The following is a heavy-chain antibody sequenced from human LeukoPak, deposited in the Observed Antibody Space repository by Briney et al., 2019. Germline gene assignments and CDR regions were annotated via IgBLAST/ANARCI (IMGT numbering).Heavy chain of an antibody. V-gene: IGHV3-30-3*01. CDR2: ISKDGSQR. CDR1: GFTFSSYG. J-gene: IGHJ3*02. Sequence: GGSLRLSCAASGFTFSSYGMHWVRQAPGKGLEWVAVISKDGSQRYYADSVKGRFTISRDNAKNSLYLQMNSLRAEDTAVYYCAREMGAYCGGDCYHRAFDIWGQGTMVTVSS. CDR3: AREMGAYCGGDCYHRAFDI. D-gene: IGHD2-21*02.